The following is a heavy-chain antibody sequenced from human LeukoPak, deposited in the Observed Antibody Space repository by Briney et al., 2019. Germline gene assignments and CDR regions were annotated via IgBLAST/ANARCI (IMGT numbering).Heavy chain of an antibody. V-gene: IGHV3-7*01. CDR2: IKQDGSEK. CDR1: GFTFSSYW. CDR3: ATMYYDFWSGYSYYLDY. J-gene: IGHJ4*02. D-gene: IGHD3-3*01. Sequence: GGSLRLSCAASGFTFSSYWMSWVRQAPGKGLEWVANIKQDGSEKYYVDSVKGRFTISRDNTKSSLYLQMNSLRAEDTAVYYCATMYYDFWSGYSYYLDYWGQGTLVTVSS.